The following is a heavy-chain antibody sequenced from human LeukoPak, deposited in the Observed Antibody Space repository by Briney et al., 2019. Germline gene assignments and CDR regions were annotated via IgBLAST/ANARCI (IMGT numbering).Heavy chain of an antibody. J-gene: IGHJ4*02. CDR2: IYHSGST. D-gene: IGHD2-15*01. V-gene: IGHV4-38-2*01. CDR1: GYSISSGYY. CDR3: ARATTPDGRFDY. Sequence: SETLSLTCAVSGYSISSGYYWGWIRPPPGKGLEGIGSIYHSGSTYYNPSLKSRVTISVDTSKNQFSLKLSSVTAADTAVYYCARATTPDGRFDYWGQGTLVTVSS.